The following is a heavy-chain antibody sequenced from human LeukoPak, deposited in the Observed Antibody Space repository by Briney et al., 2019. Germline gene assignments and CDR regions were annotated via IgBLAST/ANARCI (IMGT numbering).Heavy chain of an antibody. CDR1: GGTFSSYA. J-gene: IGHJ4*02. CDR3: ARGKKYTSGYRVTELGSGYSDY. CDR2: IIPIFGTA. V-gene: IGHV1-69*13. D-gene: IGHD5-18*01. Sequence: GASVKVSCKASGGTFSSYAISWVRQAPGQGLEWMGGIIPIFGTANYAQKFQGRVTITADESTSTAYMELSSLRSEDTAVYYCARGKKYTSGYRVTELGSGYSDYWGQGTLVTVSS.